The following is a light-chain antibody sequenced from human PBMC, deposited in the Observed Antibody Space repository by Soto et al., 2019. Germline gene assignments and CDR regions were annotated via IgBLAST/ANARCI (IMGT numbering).Light chain of an antibody. Sequence: QSVLTQPASVSGSPGQSITISCIGTSSDVGGYNYVSWYQQHPGRAPKLLIYDVSYRPSGVSNRFSGSKSGNTASLTISGLQAEDEADYYCSSYTTSSTLLFGGGTKVTVL. CDR3: SSYTTSSTLL. CDR1: SSDVGGYNY. J-gene: IGLJ2*01. V-gene: IGLV2-14*03. CDR2: DVS.